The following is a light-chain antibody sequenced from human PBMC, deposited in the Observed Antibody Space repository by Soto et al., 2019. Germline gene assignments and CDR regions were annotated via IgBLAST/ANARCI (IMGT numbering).Light chain of an antibody. J-gene: IGLJ1*01. V-gene: IGLV2-14*01. CDR1: SSDFGNYNY. CDR3: VSFTSSTTYV. Sequence: QSVLTQPASVSGSPGQSITISCTGTSSDFGNYNYVSWYQQHPGKAPKLVIYEVSNRPSGVSNRFSGSRSGNTASLTISGLQAEDEADYYCVSFTSSTTYVFGSGTKLTVL. CDR2: EVS.